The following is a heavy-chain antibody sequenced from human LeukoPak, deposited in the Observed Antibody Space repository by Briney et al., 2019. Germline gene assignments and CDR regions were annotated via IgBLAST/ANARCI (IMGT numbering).Heavy chain of an antibody. D-gene: IGHD2-2*01. CDR1: GGSISSYY. CDR3: AREVSCSSTSCDYYYYYMDV. V-gene: IGHV4-59*01. J-gene: IGHJ6*03. CDR2: IYYSGST. Sequence: SETLSLTCTVSGGSISSYYWSWIRQSPGKGLEWIGYIYYSGSTNYNPSLKSRVTISVDTSKNQFSLKLSSVTAADTAVYYCAREVSCSSTSCDYYYYYMDVWGKGTTVTVSS.